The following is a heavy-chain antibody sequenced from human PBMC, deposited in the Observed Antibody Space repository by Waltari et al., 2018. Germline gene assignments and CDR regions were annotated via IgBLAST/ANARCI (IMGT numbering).Heavy chain of an antibody. CDR3: ARGGPGWLRFSWFDP. V-gene: IGHV1-69*10. Sequence: QVQLVQSGAEVKKPGSSVKVSCKASGCTFSSYAISWVRQAPGQGLEWSGGIIPILGIANYVKKFQGRVTITADKSTSTAYMELSSLRSEDMAVYYCARGGPGWLRFSWFDPWGQGTLVTVSS. CDR1: GCTFSSYA. CDR2: IIPILGIA. J-gene: IGHJ5*02. D-gene: IGHD5-12*01.